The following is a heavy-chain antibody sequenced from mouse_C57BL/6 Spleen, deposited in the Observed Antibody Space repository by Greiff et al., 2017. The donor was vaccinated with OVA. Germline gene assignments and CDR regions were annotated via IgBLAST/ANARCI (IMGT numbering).Heavy chain of an antibody. J-gene: IGHJ2*01. CDR1: GYTFTDYY. V-gene: IGHV1-26*01. D-gene: IGHD3-3*01. CDR3: ARDTGLGDY. Sequence: EVQLQQSGPELVKPGASVKISCKASGYTFTDYYMNWVKQSHGKSLEWIGDINPNNGGTSYNQKFKGKATLTVDKSSSTAYMELRSLTSEDSAVYYCARDTGLGDYWGQGTTLTVSS. CDR2: INPNNGGT.